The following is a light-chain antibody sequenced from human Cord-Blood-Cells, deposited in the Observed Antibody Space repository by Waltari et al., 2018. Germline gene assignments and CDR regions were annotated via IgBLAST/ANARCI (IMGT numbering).Light chain of an antibody. CDR3: STWV. V-gene: IGLV2-14*03. CDR2: DVS. CDR1: SSDVGGYNY. J-gene: IGLJ3*02. Sequence: QSALTQPASVSGSPGQSITISCTGTSSDVGGYNYVSWYQQHPGKAPKLMIYDVSNRPSGFSKRFSGSNSGNTASLTISGLQAEDEADSSISTWVFGGGTKLTVL.